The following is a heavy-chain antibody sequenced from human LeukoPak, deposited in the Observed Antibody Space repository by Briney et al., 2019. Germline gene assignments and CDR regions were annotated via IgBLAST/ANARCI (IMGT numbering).Heavy chain of an antibody. D-gene: IGHD3-3*01. V-gene: IGHV1-18*01. CDR3: ARDMGRITIFGVVIFGRNAFDI. Sequence: ASVKVSCKASGYTFTGYGISGVRQAPGQGLEWMGWISAYNGNTNYAQKLQGRVTMTTDTSTSTAYMELRSLRSDDTAVYYCARDMGRITIFGVVIFGRNAFDIWGQGTMVTVSS. CDR2: ISAYNGNT. CDR1: GYTFTGYG. J-gene: IGHJ3*02.